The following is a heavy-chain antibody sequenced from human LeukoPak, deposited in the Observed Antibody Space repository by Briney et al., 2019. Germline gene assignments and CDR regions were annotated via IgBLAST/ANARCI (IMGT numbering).Heavy chain of an antibody. CDR2: INHSGST. CDR3: ARVPYCSSTSCYLRAFDI. J-gene: IGHJ3*02. Sequence: SETLSLTCAVYGESFSGYYWSWIRQPPGKGLEWIGEINHSGSTNYNPSLKSRVTISVDTSKNQFSLKLSSVTAADTAVYYCARVPYCSSTSCYLRAFDIWGQGTMVTVSS. V-gene: IGHV4-34*01. CDR1: GESFSGYY. D-gene: IGHD2-2*01.